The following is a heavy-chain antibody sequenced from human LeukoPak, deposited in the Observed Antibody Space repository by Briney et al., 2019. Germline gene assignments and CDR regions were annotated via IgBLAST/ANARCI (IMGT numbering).Heavy chain of an antibody. D-gene: IGHD6-19*01. V-gene: IGHV1-46*01. CDR2: INPSGGST. Sequence: ASVKVSCKASGYTLTSYYMHWVRQAPGQGLEWMGIINPSGGSTSYAQKFQGRVTMTRDTSTSTVYMELSSLRSEDTAVYYCARDGRVAGTGENWFDPWGQGTLVTVSS. J-gene: IGHJ5*02. CDR3: ARDGRVAGTGENWFDP. CDR1: GYTLTSYY.